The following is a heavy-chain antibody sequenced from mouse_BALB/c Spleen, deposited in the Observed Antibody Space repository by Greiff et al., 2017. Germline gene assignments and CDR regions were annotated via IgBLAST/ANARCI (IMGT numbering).Heavy chain of an antibody. CDR2: IYPGSGST. CDR1: GYTFTSYW. CDR3: TGSGYYGYMDV. D-gene: IGHD3-2*02. V-gene: IGHV1S22*01. Sequence: LQQPGSELVRPGASVKLSCTASGYTFTSYWMHWVKQRHGQGLEWIGNIYPGSGSTNYDEKFKSKGTQTVDTSSSTDYMHLSSLTSEDSAVYCCTGSGYYGYMDVWGAGTTVTVSS. J-gene: IGHJ1*01.